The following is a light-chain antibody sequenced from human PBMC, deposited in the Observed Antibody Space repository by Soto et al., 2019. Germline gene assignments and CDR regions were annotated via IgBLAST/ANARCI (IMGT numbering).Light chain of an antibody. V-gene: IGLV2-8*01. CDR2: EVN. CDR1: SSDVGGYNY. CDR3: SSYAGSILYV. Sequence: QSVLTQPPSASGSPGQSVTISCTGTSSDVGGYNYVSWYQQYPGKAPKLMIYEVNKRPSGVPDRFSGSKSGNTASLTVSGLQAEDEADYYCSSYAGSILYVFGTGTKV. J-gene: IGLJ1*01.